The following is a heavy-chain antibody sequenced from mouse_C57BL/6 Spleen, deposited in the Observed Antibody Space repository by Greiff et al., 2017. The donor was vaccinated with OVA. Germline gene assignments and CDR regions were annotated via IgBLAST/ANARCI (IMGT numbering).Heavy chain of an antibody. CDR2: IYPSDSET. J-gene: IGHJ3*01. CDR3: ARGLPSFAY. V-gene: IGHV1-61*01. CDR1: GYTFTSYW. Sequence: QVQLQQPGAELVRPGSSVKLSCKASGYTFTSYWMDWVKQRPGQGLEWIGNIYPSDSETHYNHKFKDKATLTVDKSSSTAYMQLSSLTSEDSAVYYCARGLPSFAYWGQGTLVTVSA. D-gene: IGHD2-13*01.